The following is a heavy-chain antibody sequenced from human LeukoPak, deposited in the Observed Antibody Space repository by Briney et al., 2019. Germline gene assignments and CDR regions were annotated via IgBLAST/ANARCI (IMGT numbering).Heavy chain of an antibody. CDR1: GRPISSYY. D-gene: IGHD6-13*01. Sequence: SETLSLTCTVSGRPISSYYWSWLRQPPGKGLEGIGYIYYSGSTNYNPSRKSRVTISVDTSKNQFSLKLSSVTAADTAVYYCARSWERSSWSWTTPEYYMDVWGKGTTVTVSS. CDR3: ARSWERSSWSWTTPEYYMDV. V-gene: IGHV4-59*01. J-gene: IGHJ6*03. CDR2: IYYSGST.